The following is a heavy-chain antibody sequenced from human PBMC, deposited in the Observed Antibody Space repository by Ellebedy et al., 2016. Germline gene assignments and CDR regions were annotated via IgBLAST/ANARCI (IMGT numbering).Heavy chain of an antibody. D-gene: IGHD1-26*01. CDR2: MTGGGSYT. J-gene: IGHJ3*01. Sequence: GGSLRLSCAASGFTFSAFGMSWVRQPPGKGLEWVASMTGGGSYTYYADSMKGRVTMSTDDARNSVYLQLNSLRVEDTAVYHCARDRSGSVVADDALDVWGPGTKVTVSS. CDR1: GFTFSAFG. CDR3: ARDRSGSVVADDALDV. V-gene: IGHV3-21*01.